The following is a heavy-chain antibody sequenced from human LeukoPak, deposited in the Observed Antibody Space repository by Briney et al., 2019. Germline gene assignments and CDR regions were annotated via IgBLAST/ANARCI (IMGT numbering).Heavy chain of an antibody. Sequence: GASVKVSCKASGGTFSSYAISWVRQAPGQGLEWMGGIIPIFGTANYAQKFQGRVTITTDESTSTAYMELSSLRSEDTAVYYCARPRDGYNYLLDYWGQGTLVTVSS. D-gene: IGHD5-24*01. V-gene: IGHV1-69*05. CDR3: ARPRDGYNYLLDY. CDR1: GGTFSSYA. CDR2: IIPIFGTA. J-gene: IGHJ4*02.